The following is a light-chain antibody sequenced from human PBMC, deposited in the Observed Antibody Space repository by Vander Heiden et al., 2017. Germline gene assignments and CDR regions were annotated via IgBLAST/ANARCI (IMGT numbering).Light chain of an antibody. J-gene: IGKJ5*01. CDR3: QQSYTTPVT. CDR2: TAS. Sequence: DIQMTQSPSSLSASVGDRVTITCRASQSISTYLNWFQQKPGKAPKLLIYTASSLQSGVPSRFSGSGSGTDFTLTISSLQPDDFATYYCQQSYTTPVTFGQGTRLGIK. CDR1: QSISTY. V-gene: IGKV1-39*01.